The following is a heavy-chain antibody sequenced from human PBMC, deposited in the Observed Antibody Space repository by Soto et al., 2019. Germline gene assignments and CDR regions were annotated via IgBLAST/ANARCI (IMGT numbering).Heavy chain of an antibody. V-gene: IGHV4-61*01. CDR1: GGSVSSGSYY. D-gene: IGHD3-9*01. J-gene: IGHJ4*02. CDR3: ARVTKRDILTGSFDY. CDR2: IYYSGST. Sequence: SETLSLTCTVSGGSVSSGSYYWSWIRQPPGKGLEWIGYIYYSGSTNYNPSLKSRVTISVDTSKNQFSLKLSSVTAADTAVYYCARVTKRDILTGSFDYWGQGTLVTVSS.